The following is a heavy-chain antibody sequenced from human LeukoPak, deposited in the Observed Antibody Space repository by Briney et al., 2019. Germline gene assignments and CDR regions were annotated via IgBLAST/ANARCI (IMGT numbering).Heavy chain of an antibody. J-gene: IGHJ4*02. D-gene: IGHD3-22*01. V-gene: IGHV3-21*01. CDR1: GFTFSSYD. CDR3: ARVKDYYDSSVGY. CDR2: ISSSSSYI. Sequence: PGGSLRLSCAASGFTFSSYDMNWVRQAPGKGLEWVSSISSSSSYIYYADSVKGRFTISRDNAKNSLYLQMNSLRAEDTAVYYCARVKDYYDSSVGYWGQGTLVTVSS.